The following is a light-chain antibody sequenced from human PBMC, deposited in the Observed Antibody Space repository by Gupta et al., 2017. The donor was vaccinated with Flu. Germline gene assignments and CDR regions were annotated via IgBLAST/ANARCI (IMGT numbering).Light chain of an antibody. J-gene: IGKJ4*01. CDR3: QQYNNWPLT. CDR1: QSVSSN. Sequence: ERVMTQSPDTLSVSPGERATLSCRASQSVSSNLAWYQQKPGQAPRLLIYGASTRATGIPARFSGSGSGTEFTLTISSLQSEDFAVYHCQQYNNWPLTFGGGTKVEIK. CDR2: GAS. V-gene: IGKV3-15*01.